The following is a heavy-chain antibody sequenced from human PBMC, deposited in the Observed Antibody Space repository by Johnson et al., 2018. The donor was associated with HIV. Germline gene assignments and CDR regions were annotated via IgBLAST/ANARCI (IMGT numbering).Heavy chain of an antibody. J-gene: IGHJ3*02. CDR2: ISYDGNNK. CDR3: ARDVHSSGWYAFDI. Sequence: QVQLVESGGGVVQPGRSLRLSCAASGFTFSSYAIHWVRQAPGKGLEWVAVISYDGNNKYYADSVKGRFTISRDNSKNTLHLQMNSLSAEDAAVYYCARDVHSSGWYAFDIWGQGTMVTVSS. CDR1: GFTFSSYA. D-gene: IGHD6-19*01. V-gene: IGHV3-30*04.